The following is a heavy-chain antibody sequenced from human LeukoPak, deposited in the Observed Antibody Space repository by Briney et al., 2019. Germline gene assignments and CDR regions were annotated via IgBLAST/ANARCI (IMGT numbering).Heavy chain of an antibody. D-gene: IGHD3-9*01. CDR3: ATDPYGDILTGSRAFDI. V-gene: IGHV1-24*01. J-gene: IGHJ3*02. Sequence: ASVKVSCKASGGTFSSYAISWVRQAPGKGLEWMGGFDPEDGETIYAQKFQGRVTMTEDTSTDTAYMELSSLRSEDTAVYYCATDPYGDILTGSRAFDIWGQGTMVTVSS. CDR2: FDPEDGET. CDR1: GGTFSSYA.